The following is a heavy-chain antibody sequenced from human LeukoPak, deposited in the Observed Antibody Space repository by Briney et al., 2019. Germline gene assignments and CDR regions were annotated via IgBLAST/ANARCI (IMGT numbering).Heavy chain of an antibody. Sequence: SVKVSFKASGGTFTSSAISLVRQAPGQGLEWMGGIIPIFGTANYSQKFQDRVTITADEYTSTVYMEVSSMRSVDTAVYYCARWRSGSCSDWGQGTLVTVSS. V-gene: IGHV1-69*13. J-gene: IGHJ4*02. CDR2: IIPIFGTA. CDR1: GGTFTSSA. CDR3: ARWRSGSCSD. D-gene: IGHD2-15*01.